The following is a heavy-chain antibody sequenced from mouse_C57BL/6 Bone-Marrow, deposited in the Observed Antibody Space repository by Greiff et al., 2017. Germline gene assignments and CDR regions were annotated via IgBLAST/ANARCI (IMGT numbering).Heavy chain of an antibody. CDR3: ARWGYYYGSSHPDIDV. CDR1: GYTFTSYG. Sequence: VQLQESGAELARPGASVKLSCKASGYTFTSYGIRWVKQRPGQGLEWIGKIYPTSGNTYYNEKFKGKATLTADKSSSTAYMELRSLTSEDSAVYFGARWGYYYGSSHPDIDVWGTGTSVTVSS. D-gene: IGHD1-1*01. J-gene: IGHJ1*03. V-gene: IGHV1-81*01. CDR2: IYPTSGNT.